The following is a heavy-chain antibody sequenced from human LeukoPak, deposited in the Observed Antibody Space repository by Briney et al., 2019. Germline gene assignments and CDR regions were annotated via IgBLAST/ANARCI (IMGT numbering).Heavy chain of an antibody. J-gene: IGHJ3*02. V-gene: IGHV1-18*01. CDR1: GYTFTSYG. CDR3: ARIATQVYCSGGSCYLRAFDI. D-gene: IGHD2-15*01. CDR2: ISAYNGNT. Sequence: ASVKVSCKASGYTFTSYGISWVRPAPGQGLEWMGWISAYNGNTNYAQKLQGRVTMTTDTSTSTAYMELRSLRSDDTAVYYCARIATQVYCSGGSCYLRAFDIWGQGTMVTVSS.